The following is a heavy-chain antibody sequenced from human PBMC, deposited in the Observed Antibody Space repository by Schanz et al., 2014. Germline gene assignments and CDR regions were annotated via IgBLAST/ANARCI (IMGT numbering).Heavy chain of an antibody. Sequence: VQLVESGGGFVQPGRSLRLSCAASGFTFSSYGMHWVRQAPGKGLEWVAVISYDGSNKYYADSVKGRFTISRDNAKNTLYLQMNSLRAEDTAVYYCVRDTDYHFDYWGQGTLVTVSS. CDR3: VRDTDYHFDY. CDR1: GFTFSSYG. J-gene: IGHJ4*02. D-gene: IGHD4-17*01. V-gene: IGHV3-30*03. CDR2: ISYDGSNK.